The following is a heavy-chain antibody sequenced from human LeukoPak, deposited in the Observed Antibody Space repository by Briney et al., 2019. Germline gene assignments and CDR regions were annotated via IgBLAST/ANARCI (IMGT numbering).Heavy chain of an antibody. Sequence: GGSLRLSCAASGFSFSSNWMSWFRQAPGKGLEWVATIKHDGSEKYYVDSVKGRFTISRDNGKNSLYLQMNSLRAEDTAVYYCTRGGIWGMDVWGQGTTVIVSS. V-gene: IGHV3-7*01. CDR2: IKHDGSEK. J-gene: IGHJ6*02. CDR1: GFSFSSNW. CDR3: TRGGIWGMDV. D-gene: IGHD1-26*01.